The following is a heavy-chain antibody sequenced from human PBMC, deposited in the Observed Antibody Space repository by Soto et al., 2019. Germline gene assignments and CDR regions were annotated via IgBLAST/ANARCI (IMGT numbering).Heavy chain of an antibody. CDR1: GYSFTSYW. J-gene: IGHJ6*02. V-gene: IGHV5-10-1*01. CDR2: IDPSDSYT. Sequence: RGESLKISCKGSGYSFTSYWISWVRQMPGKSLEWMGRIDPSDSYTNYSPSFQGHVTISADKSISTAYLQWSSLKASDTAMYYCARHLGYQLLFGMDVWGQGTTVTVSS. D-gene: IGHD2-2*01. CDR3: ARHLGYQLLFGMDV.